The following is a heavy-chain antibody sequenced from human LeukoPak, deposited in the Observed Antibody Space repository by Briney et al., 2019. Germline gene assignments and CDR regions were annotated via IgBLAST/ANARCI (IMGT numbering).Heavy chain of an antibody. CDR2: ISYDGSNK. CDR3: AKDQIYYDSSGYSTGDAFDI. D-gene: IGHD3-22*01. CDR1: GFTFTNYG. Sequence: PGGSLRLSCAAAGFTFTNYGMSWVRQTPGKGLEWVAVISYDGSNKYYADSVKGRFTISRDNSKNTLYLQMNSLRAEDTAVYYCAKDQIYYDSSGYSTGDAFDIWGQGTMVTFSS. J-gene: IGHJ3*02. V-gene: IGHV3-30*18.